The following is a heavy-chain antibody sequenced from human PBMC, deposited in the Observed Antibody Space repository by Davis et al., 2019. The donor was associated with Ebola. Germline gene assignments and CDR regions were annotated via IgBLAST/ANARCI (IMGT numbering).Heavy chain of an antibody. CDR1: GFTFSSYW. CDR3: AKDTSNIWFDI. V-gene: IGHV3-21*04. J-gene: IGHJ3*02. CDR2: ISSSSSYI. D-gene: IGHD1-26*01. Sequence: GGSLRLSCAASGFTFSSYWMSWVRQAPGKGLEWVSSISSSSSYIYYADSVKGRFTISRDNSKNTLYLQMNGLRVEDTAIYYCAKDTSNIWFDIWGQGTNVTVSS.